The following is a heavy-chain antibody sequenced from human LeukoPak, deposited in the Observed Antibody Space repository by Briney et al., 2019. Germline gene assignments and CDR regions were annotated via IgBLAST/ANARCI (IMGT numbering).Heavy chain of an antibody. V-gene: IGHV3-74*03. CDR1: GFTFSGDW. CDR3: AKSTLGGSRMDV. CDR2: INSDGNST. Sequence: GGSLRLSCAASGFTFSGDWMHWVRQAPGRGLVWVSRINSDGNSTTYADSVRGRFTISRDNAKNTLYLQMSSLRAEDTAMYHCAKSTLGGSRMDVWGKGTTVTVSS. J-gene: IGHJ6*04. D-gene: IGHD5-12*01.